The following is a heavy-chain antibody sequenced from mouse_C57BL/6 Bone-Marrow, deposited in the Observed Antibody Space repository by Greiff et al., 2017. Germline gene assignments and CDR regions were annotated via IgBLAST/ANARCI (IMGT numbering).Heavy chain of an antibody. CDR1: GYTFTSYG. Sequence: VKLQQSGAELARPGASVKLSCKASGYTFTSYGISWVKQRTGQGLEWIGEIYPRSGNTYYNEKFKGKDTLTADKSSSTAYMELRSLTSEDSAVYFCAYIKASPFAYWGQGTLVTVSA. CDR2: IYPRSGNT. D-gene: IGHD1-3*01. J-gene: IGHJ3*01. V-gene: IGHV1-81*01. CDR3: AYIKASPFAY.